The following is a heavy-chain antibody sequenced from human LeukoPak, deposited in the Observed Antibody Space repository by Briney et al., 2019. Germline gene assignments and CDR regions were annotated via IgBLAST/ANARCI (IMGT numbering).Heavy chain of an antibody. CDR3: ARTANSIATTAYSSSSIDY. D-gene: IGHD6-6*01. CDR2: INPSGGSR. Sequence: GASVKVSCEASGYTFTSYYIHWVRQAPGQGLEWMGIINPSGGSRTYAQKFQGRVTMTRDTSTSTVYMELSSLKSEDTALYYCARTANSIATTAYSSSSIDYWGQGTLVTVSS. CDR1: GYTFTSYY. V-gene: IGHV1-46*01. J-gene: IGHJ4*02.